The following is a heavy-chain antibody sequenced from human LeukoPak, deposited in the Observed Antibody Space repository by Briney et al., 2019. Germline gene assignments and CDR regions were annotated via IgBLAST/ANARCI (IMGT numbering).Heavy chain of an antibody. CDR3: ATAPGPWFDP. J-gene: IGHJ5*02. CDR2: FDPEDGET. V-gene: IGHV1-24*01. Sequence: GSVKVSCKVSGYTLTELSMHWVRQAPGKGLEWMGGFDPEDGETIYAQKFQGRVTMTEDTSTDTAYMDLSDLRSEDTAVYACATAPGPWFDPWGQGTLVTVSS. CDR1: GYTLTELS.